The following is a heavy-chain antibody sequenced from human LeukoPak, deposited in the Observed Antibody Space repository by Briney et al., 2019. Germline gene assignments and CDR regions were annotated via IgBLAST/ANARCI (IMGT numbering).Heavy chain of an antibody. J-gene: IGHJ4*02. V-gene: IGHV3-9*03. D-gene: IGHD3-22*01. CDR1: GFTFDHYA. CDR2: ISWDSGSI. CDR3: AKSGGSLGSIGYYDYFDY. Sequence: GRSLRLSCAASGFTFDHYAMHWVRQAPGKGLEWVSSISWDSGSIDYADSVKGRFTISRDNAKNSLYLQMNSLRAEDMALYYCAKSGGSLGSIGYYDYFDYWGQGTLVTVSS.